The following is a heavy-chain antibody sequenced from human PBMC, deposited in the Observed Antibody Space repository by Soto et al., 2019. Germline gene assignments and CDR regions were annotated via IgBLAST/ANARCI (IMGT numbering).Heavy chain of an antibody. CDR3: AKTPYEELLPFDS. V-gene: IGHV3-30*02. D-gene: IGHD2-15*01. Sequence: GGALRLSSAASGVSFSSSVMHWVRQAPGKGLEWVAIILSDGTNRWYADSVRGRFTISRDNSKNTLYLQMNSLRAEDTALYYCAKTPYEELLPFDSWCVGTLVTVSS. J-gene: IGHJ4*02. CDR1: GVSFSSSV. CDR2: ILSDGTNR.